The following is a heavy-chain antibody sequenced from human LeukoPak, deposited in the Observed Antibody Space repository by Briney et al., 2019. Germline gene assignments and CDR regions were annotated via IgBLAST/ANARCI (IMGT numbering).Heavy chain of an antibody. J-gene: IGHJ4*02. V-gene: IGHV3-23*01. CDR2: ISGSGSST. Sequence: GGSLRLSCAASGFTFSSYAMSWVRQAPGKGLEWVSAISGSGSSTFYADSVEGRVTISRDNSKYTLYLQMNSLRAEDTAVYYCARAEPGLFDYWGLGTLVTVSS. CDR3: ARAEPGLFDY. CDR1: GFTFSSYA.